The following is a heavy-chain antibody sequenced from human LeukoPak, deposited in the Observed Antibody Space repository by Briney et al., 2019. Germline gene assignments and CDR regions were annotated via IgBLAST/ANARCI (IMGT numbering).Heavy chain of an antibody. CDR3: ARDEHYDTSRFDY. D-gene: IGHD3-22*01. CDR2: INWNGGST. CDR1: GGSISSGSYY. J-gene: IGHJ4*02. Sequence: PSETLSLTCTVSGGSISSGSYYWSWIRQPAGKGLEWVSGINWNGGSTGYADSVKGRFAISRDNAKNSLYLQMNSLRAEDTAFYYCARDEHYDTSRFDYWGQGTLVTVSS. V-gene: IGHV3-20*04.